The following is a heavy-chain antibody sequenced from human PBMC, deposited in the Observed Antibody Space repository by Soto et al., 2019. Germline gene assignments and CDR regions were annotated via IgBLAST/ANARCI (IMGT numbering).Heavy chain of an antibody. CDR2: IYYSGST. V-gene: IGHV4-39*01. J-gene: IGHJ6*02. CDR1: GGSISSSSYY. D-gene: IGHD3-10*01. Sequence: SETLSLTCTVSGGSISSSSYYWGWIRQPPGKGLEWIGSIYYSGSTYYNPSLKSRVTISVDTSKNQFSLKLSSVTAADTAVYYCARSSITMGHGYYYGIDVWGQGTTVTVSS. CDR3: ARSSITMGHGYYYGIDV.